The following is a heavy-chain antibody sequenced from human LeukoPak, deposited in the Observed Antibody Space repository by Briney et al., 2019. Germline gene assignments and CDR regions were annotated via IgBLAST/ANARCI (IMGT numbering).Heavy chain of an antibody. CDR2: IYYSGST. V-gene: IGHV4-39*07. CDR1: GGSLSSSSYY. CDR3: ARELVVAATHYFDY. Sequence: SETLSLTCTVSGGSLSSSSYYWGWIRRPPGKGLEWIGSIYYSGSTYYNPSLKSRVTISVDTSKNQFSLKLSSVTAADTAVYYCARELVVAATHYFDYWGQGTLLTVSS. D-gene: IGHD2-15*01. J-gene: IGHJ4*02.